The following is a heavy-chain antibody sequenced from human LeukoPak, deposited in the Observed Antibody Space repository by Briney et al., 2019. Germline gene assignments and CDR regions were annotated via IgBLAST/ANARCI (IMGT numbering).Heavy chain of an antibody. Sequence: GGSLRLSCVASGFTFNNYEMTWVRQAPGKGLEWISYISSSGSTIFYADSVKGRFTISRDNAKNSLYLQINTLRADDTAIYYCARDRSNYFDYWGQGTLVTVSS. CDR1: GFTFNNYE. CDR3: ARDRSNYFDY. J-gene: IGHJ4*02. CDR2: ISSSGSTI. V-gene: IGHV3-48*03.